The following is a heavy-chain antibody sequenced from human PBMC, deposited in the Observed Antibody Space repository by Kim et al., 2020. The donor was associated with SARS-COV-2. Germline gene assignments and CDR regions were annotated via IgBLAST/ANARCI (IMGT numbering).Heavy chain of an antibody. Sequence: SETLSLTCAVSGGSFSGYYWTWIRQPPGKGLEWIGEINHSGSTNYSPSLKSRVTISVDTSKNQFSLKLISVTAADTAVYFCARGLILMTLDYMDVWGKGTTVTVSS. CDR1: GGSFSGYY. V-gene: IGHV4-34*01. CDR2: INHSGST. D-gene: IGHD2-8*01. CDR3: ARGLILMTLDYMDV. J-gene: IGHJ6*03.